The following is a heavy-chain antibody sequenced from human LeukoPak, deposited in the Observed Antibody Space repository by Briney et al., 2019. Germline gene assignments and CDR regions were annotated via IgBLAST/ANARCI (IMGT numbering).Heavy chain of an antibody. D-gene: IGHD3-3*01. CDR3: AKSRLSGINDAFDI. CDR2: ISGSASST. V-gene: IGHV3-23*01. Sequence: GGSLRLSCAASGFTFSNYAMSWVRQAPGKGLEWVSAISGSASSTYHADSVKGRFTISRDNSKNTLYLQMNSLRAEDTALYYCAKSRLSGINDAFDIWGQGTMVTVSS. J-gene: IGHJ3*02. CDR1: GFTFSNYA.